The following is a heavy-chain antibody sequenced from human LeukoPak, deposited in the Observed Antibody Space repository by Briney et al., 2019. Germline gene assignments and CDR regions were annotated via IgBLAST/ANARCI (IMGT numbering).Heavy chain of an antibody. CDR1: GFTFKTYA. CDR2: IRSSGDST. D-gene: IGHD3-10*01. Sequence: GGSLRLSCAASGFTFKTYAMSWVRQAPGKGLEWVSGIRSSGDSTYYADSVKGRFTISRDNSRNTLYLQMNSLSAEGTAVYYCAKEVRESAWFYFDYWGQGTLATVSS. V-gene: IGHV3-23*01. CDR3: AKEVRESAWFYFDY. J-gene: IGHJ4*02.